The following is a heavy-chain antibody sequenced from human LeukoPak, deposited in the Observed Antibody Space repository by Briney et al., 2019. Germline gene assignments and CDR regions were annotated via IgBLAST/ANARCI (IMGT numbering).Heavy chain of an antibody. CDR1: GGPIRTYQ. CDR3: ARGGGSGWTKGYYFDY. Sequence: SETLSLTCTVSGGPIRTYQWSWIRQPPGKGLEWIGNIHYSGSANYNPSLKSRVIISVDTSKNQFSLKLSSVTAADTAVYYCARGGGSGWTKGYYFDYWGQGTLVTVSS. D-gene: IGHD6-19*01. V-gene: IGHV4-59*12. CDR2: IHYSGSA. J-gene: IGHJ4*02.